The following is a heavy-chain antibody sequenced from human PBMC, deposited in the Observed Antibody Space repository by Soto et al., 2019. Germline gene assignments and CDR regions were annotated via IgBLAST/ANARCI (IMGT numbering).Heavy chain of an antibody. Sequence: PSETLSITCTVSGGSISSSNYYWGLIRQPPGKVLEWIGSIYYSGSTYYNPSLKSRVTISVDTSKNQFSLKLSSVTAADTAVYYCARQLTSATTVWFEPWGQGTLVTVSS. CDR1: GGSISSSNYY. CDR3: ARQLTSATTVWFEP. J-gene: IGHJ5*02. V-gene: IGHV4-39*01. CDR2: IYYSGST. D-gene: IGHD4-17*01.